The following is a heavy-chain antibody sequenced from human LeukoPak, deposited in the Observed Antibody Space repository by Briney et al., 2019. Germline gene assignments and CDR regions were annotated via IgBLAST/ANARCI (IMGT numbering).Heavy chain of an antibody. J-gene: IGHJ4*02. CDR3: ARDYIWFGDPISYVLDY. D-gene: IGHD3-10*01. CDR1: GYTFTSYG. Sequence: EASVKVSCKASGYTFTSYGISWVRQAPGQGLEWMGWISAYNGNTNYAQKLQGRVTMTTDTSTSTAYMELRSLRSDDTAVYYCARDYIWFGDPISYVLDYWGQGTLVTVSS. CDR2: ISAYNGNT. V-gene: IGHV1-18*01.